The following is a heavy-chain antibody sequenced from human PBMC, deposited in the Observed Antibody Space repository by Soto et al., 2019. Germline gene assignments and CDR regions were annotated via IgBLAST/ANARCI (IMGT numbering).Heavy chain of an antibody. CDR1: GYTFTGYY. Sequence: ASVKVSCKASGYTFTGYYMHWVRQAPGQGLEWMGWINPNSGGTNYAQKFQGWVTMTRDTSISTAYMELSRLRSDDTAVYYCARDAYSSSSRIGMNVRTQYYYYYMDVWGKGTTVTVSS. CDR2: INPNSGGT. D-gene: IGHD6-6*01. CDR3: ARDAYSSSSRIGMNVRTQYYYYYMDV. J-gene: IGHJ6*03. V-gene: IGHV1-2*04.